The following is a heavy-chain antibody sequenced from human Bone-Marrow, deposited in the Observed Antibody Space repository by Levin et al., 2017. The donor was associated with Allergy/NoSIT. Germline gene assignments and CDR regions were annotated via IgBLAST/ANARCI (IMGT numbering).Heavy chain of an antibody. CDR2: IRSGGDR. J-gene: IGHJ4*02. CDR3: ASMRPYGTTWAGFFDD. D-gene: IGHD1-14*01. V-gene: IGHV3-23*01. Sequence: LSLTCAASGFSFSATVMSWVRQAPGKGLEWVSVIRSGGDRYLADSVKGRFSISRDNSKNTLYLQMNSLRVEDTAVYYCASMRPYGTTWAGFFDDWGQGSLVTVSS. CDR1: GFSFSATV.